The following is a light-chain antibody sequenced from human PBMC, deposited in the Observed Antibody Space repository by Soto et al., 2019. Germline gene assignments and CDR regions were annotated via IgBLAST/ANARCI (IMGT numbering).Light chain of an antibody. V-gene: IGKV3-15*01. CDR3: LQYNNWVPT. Sequence: EIVMTQSPATLSVSPGERATLSCRASQSVRSNLAWYQQKPGQAPRLLIYGASTRATGIQARFSGSGSGTEFTLTISSLQSEDFAVYYCLQYNNWVPTFGQGTKVDIK. CDR2: GAS. CDR1: QSVRSN. J-gene: IGKJ1*01.